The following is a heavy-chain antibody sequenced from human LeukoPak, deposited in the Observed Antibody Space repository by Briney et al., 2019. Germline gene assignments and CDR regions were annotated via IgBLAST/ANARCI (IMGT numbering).Heavy chain of an antibody. CDR3: AKIGGDWTAGDY. V-gene: IGHV3-53*01. CDR2: IYSGGNT. J-gene: IGHJ4*02. CDR1: GFTVSSNY. D-gene: IGHD2-21*02. Sequence: GGSLRLSCAVSGFTVSSNYMSWVRQAPGKGLEWVLVIYSGGNTYYADSVKGRFTISRDNSKNTLYLQMNSLRAEDTAVYYCAKIGGDWTAGDYWGQGTLVTVSS.